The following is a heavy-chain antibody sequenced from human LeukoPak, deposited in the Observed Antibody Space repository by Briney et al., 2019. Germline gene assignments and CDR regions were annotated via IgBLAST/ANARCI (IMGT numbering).Heavy chain of an antibody. V-gene: IGHV3-53*01. J-gene: IGHJ4*02. Sequence: GGSLRLSCAASGFTVSSDHMSWVGQAPGKGLEWVSVIYAGGSTYYADSVKGRFTISRDNFKNTVFLQMNSLRAEDTAVYYCARVWELSFDYWGQGTLVTVSS. CDR1: GFTVSSDH. D-gene: IGHD1-26*01. CDR2: IYAGGST. CDR3: ARVWELSFDY.